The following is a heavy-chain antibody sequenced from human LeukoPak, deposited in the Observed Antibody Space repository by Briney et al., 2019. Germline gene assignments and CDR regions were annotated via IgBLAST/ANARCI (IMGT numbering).Heavy chain of an antibody. V-gene: IGHV6-1*01. CDR3: ARRLTQYDCFDP. D-gene: IGHD2-2*01. CDR2: TYYRSMWYN. J-gene: IGHJ5*02. Sequence: PSQTLSLTCAISGDSVSSNSVTWNWIRQSPSRGLEWLGRTYYRSMWYNDYAVSVGGRITVNPDTSKNQFSLHLNSVTPEDTAVYYCARRLTQYDCFDPWGQGILVTVSS. CDR1: GDSVSSNSVT.